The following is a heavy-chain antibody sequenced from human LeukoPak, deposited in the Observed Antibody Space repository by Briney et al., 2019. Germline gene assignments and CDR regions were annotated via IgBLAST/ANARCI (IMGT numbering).Heavy chain of an antibody. Sequence: PGGSLRLSCAASGFTFSSYSMNWVRQAPGKGLEWVSSISNSSSYIYYADSVKGRYTISRDNAKNSLYLQMNSLRAEDTAVYYCAKPYDSSGYYLNFDAFDIWGQGTMVTVSS. J-gene: IGHJ3*02. CDR2: ISNSSSYI. CDR3: AKPYDSSGYYLNFDAFDI. V-gene: IGHV3-21*01. CDR1: GFTFSSYS. D-gene: IGHD3-22*01.